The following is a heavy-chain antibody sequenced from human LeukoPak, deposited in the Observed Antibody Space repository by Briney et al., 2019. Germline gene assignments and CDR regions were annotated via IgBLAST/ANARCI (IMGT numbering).Heavy chain of an antibody. Sequence: TLSLTCTVSGVSISSGNYYWTRIPQAAGKGLEWCGRIHTSGSTGYNPPLKSRVTISVDTSKNQFSLRLNSVTAADTAVYYCARAAFGGWNCCDPWGQGTLVTVSS. CDR2: IHTSGST. CDR3: ARAAFGGWNCCDP. V-gene: IGHV4-61*02. CDR1: GVSISSGNYY. J-gene: IGHJ5*02. D-gene: IGHD3-16*01.